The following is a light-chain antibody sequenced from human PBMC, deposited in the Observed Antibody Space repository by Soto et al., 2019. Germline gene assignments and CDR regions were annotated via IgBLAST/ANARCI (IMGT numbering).Light chain of an antibody. Sequence: DIQLTQSPSTLSAAVGDSVTITCRASQNIRNLLAWYQQKPGKAPKPLIFDASTLKTGVPSRFGGSGSGAEFNFTITGLQPDDFATYFCQQYYTYSTFGQGTRLDI. J-gene: IGKJ5*01. CDR1: QNIRNL. CDR3: QQYYTYST. CDR2: DAS. V-gene: IGKV1-5*01.